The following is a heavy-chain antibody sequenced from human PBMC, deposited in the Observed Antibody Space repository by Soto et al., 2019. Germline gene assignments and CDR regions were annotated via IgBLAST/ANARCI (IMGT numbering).Heavy chain of an antibody. Sequence: TLSMTCTECGSVVLSGCWSWIRQPPGRGLEWIGFIYYAGSTKYNPSLNSRVAISVDTSKNQFSLTVTPVPAADTAVYYCARRRVATEPFDYWGQGNLVTVSS. V-gene: IGHV4-59*08. CDR1: GSVVLSGC. CDR3: ARRRVATEPFDY. J-gene: IGHJ4*02. D-gene: IGHD5-12*01. CDR2: IYYAGST.